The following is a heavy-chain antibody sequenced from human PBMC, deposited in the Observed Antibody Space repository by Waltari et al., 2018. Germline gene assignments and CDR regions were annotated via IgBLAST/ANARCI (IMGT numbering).Heavy chain of an antibody. CDR3: ARDSHYCSGGSCYSGTYFDY. CDR2: ISYDGSNK. Sequence: SCAASGFTFSSYAMHWVRQAPGKGLEWVAVISYDGSNKYYADSVKGRFTISRDNSKNTLYLQMNSLRAEDTAVYYCARDSHYCSGGSCYSGTYFDYWGQGTLVTVSS. CDR1: GFTFSSYA. D-gene: IGHD2-15*01. J-gene: IGHJ4*02. V-gene: IGHV3-30-3*01.